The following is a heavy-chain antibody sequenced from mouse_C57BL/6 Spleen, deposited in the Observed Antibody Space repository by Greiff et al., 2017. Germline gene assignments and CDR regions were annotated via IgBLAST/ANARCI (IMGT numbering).Heavy chain of an antibody. CDR3: ANYYGSLYAMDY. CDR1: GYAFSSSW. Sequence: QVQLQQSGPELVKPGASVKISCKASGYAFSSSWMNWVKQRPGKGLEWIGRIYPGDGDTNYNGKFKGKATLTSDKSSSTASMQLSSLTSEDSAVYFCANYYGSLYAMDYWGQGTSVTVSS. V-gene: IGHV1-82*01. D-gene: IGHD1-1*01. CDR2: IYPGDGDT. J-gene: IGHJ4*01.